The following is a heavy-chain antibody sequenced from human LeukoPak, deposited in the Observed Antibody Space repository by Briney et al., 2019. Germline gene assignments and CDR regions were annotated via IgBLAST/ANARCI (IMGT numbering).Heavy chain of an antibody. D-gene: IGHD6-13*01. CDR3: ARDSSSSWPDGNWFDP. J-gene: IGHJ5*02. CDR1: GYTFTDYA. CDR2: ISAYNGNT. Sequence: ASVKVSCKTSGYTFTDYAITWVRQAPGQGLEWMGWISAYNGNTNYAQKLQGRVTMTTDTSTSTAYMELRSLRSDDTAVYYCARDSSSSWPDGNWFDPWGQGTLVTVSS. V-gene: IGHV1-18*01.